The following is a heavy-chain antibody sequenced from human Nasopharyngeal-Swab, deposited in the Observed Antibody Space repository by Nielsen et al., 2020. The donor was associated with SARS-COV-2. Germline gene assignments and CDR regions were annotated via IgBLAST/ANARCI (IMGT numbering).Heavy chain of an antibody. CDR1: GYTLTELS. Sequence: ASVKVSCKVSGYTLTELSMHWVRQAPGKGLEWMGWISTYNGNTNYAQKFHGRVTMTTDTSTSTAYMELRTLKSDDTAVYYCARGAAVIYYYYMDVWGKGTTVTVSS. J-gene: IGHJ6*03. V-gene: IGHV1-18*01. D-gene: IGHD6-19*01. CDR3: ARGAAVIYYYYMDV. CDR2: ISTYNGNT.